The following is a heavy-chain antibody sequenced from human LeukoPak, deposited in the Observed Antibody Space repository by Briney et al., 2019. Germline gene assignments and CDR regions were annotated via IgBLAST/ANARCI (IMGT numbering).Heavy chain of an antibody. V-gene: IGHV3-33*06. J-gene: IGHJ4*02. CDR2: IWYDGSNK. CDR3: AKDVGKWESLHFFDY. D-gene: IGHD1-26*01. Sequence: GGSLRLSCAASGFTFSSYGMHWVRQAPGKGLEWVAVIWYDGSNKYYADSVKGRFTISRDNPKNTLYLQMNSLRAEDTAVYYCAKDVGKWESLHFFDYWGQGTLVTVSS. CDR1: GFTFSSYG.